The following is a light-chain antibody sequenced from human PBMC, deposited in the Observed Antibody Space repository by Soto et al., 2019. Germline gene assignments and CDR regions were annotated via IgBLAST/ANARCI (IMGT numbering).Light chain of an antibody. V-gene: IGLV2-14*03. CDR1: SSDVGGYNY. CDR3: SSYTSSSTYV. J-gene: IGLJ1*01. Sequence: QSVLTQPASVSGSPRQSITIYCTGTSSDVGGYNYVSWYQQHPGKVPKLMIYDVSIRPSGVSDRFSGSKSDNTASLTISGLQAEDEADYYCSSYTSSSTYVFGIGTKVTVL. CDR2: DVS.